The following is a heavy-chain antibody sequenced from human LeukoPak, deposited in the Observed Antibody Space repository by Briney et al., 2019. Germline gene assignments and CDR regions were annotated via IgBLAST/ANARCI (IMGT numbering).Heavy chain of an antibody. Sequence: PGGALRLSCAPSGFTFSSYAMSWVRQAPGKGLDWVSASSGSGGSTYYADSVKGRFTISRDNSKNTLYLQMNSLRAEDTAVYYCAKDPNWEQPPDYFDYWGQGTLVTVSS. CDR3: AKDPNWEQPPDYFDY. D-gene: IGHD1-26*01. V-gene: IGHV3-23*01. CDR1: GFTFSSYA. CDR2: SSGSGGST. J-gene: IGHJ4*02.